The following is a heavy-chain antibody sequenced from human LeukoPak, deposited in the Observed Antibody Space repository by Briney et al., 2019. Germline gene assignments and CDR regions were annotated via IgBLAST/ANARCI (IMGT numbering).Heavy chain of an antibody. V-gene: IGHV4-4*02. Sequence: SETLSLTCAVSGGSISSSNWWSWVRQPPGKGLEWIGEINHSGSTNYNPSLKSRVTISVDTSKNQFSLKLSSVTAADTAVYYCARRFEPLKQWLVVYYFDYWGQGTLVTVSS. CDR2: INHSGST. D-gene: IGHD6-19*01. CDR3: ARRFEPLKQWLVVYYFDY. CDR1: GGSISSSNW. J-gene: IGHJ4*02.